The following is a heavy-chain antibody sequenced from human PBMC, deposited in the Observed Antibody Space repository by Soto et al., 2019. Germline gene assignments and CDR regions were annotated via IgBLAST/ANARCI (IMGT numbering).Heavy chain of an antibody. D-gene: IGHD6-19*01. J-gene: IGHJ4*02. CDR1: GGSISSYY. CDR2: IYNSGST. Sequence: PSETLSLTCTVSGGSISSYYWSWIRQPPGKGLEWIGYIYNSGSTNYNPSLKSRVTISGDTSKNQFPLKLNSVTAADTAVYFCARGRGSNGWSDYWGQGTLVTVSS. V-gene: IGHV4-59*01. CDR3: ARGRGSNGWSDY.